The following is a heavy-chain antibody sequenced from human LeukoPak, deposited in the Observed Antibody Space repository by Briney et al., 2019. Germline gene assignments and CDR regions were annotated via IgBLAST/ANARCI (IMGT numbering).Heavy chain of an antibody. V-gene: IGHV4-39*07. CDR3: ARVNVYYYYMDV. Sequence: SETLSLTCTVSGGSISSNSYYWGWIRQPPGRGLEWIGSIYYSGSTYYNPSLKSRVTISVDTSKNQFSLKLSSVTAADTAVYYCARVNVYYYYMDVWGKGTTVTVSS. CDR1: GGSISSNSYY. CDR2: IYYSGST. J-gene: IGHJ6*03.